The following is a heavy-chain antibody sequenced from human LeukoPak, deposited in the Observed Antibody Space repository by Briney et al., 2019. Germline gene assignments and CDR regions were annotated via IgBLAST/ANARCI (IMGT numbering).Heavy chain of an antibody. CDR2: ISAHNSNI. CDR3: ARDGYFDC. Sequence: ASVKVSCKASGYTFTSYGISWVRQAPGQGLEWMGWISAHNSNINYAQKLQGRVTMTKDTSTNTAYMELRSLTSDDTAVYYCARDGYFDCWGQGTLVTVSS. CDR1: GYTFTSYG. V-gene: IGHV1-18*01. J-gene: IGHJ4*02.